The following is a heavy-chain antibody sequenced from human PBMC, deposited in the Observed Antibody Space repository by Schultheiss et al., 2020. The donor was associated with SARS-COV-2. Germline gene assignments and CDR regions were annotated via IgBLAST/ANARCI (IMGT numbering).Heavy chain of an antibody. CDR2: ISGSGGST. CDR1: GFTFSSYW. CDR3: ARAAAAGNFYYYYYGMDV. V-gene: IGHV3-23*01. D-gene: IGHD6-13*01. J-gene: IGHJ6*02. Sequence: GGSLRLSCAASGFTFSSYWMSWVRQAPGKGLEWVSAISGSGGSTYYADSVKGRFTISRDNSKNTLYLQMNSLRAEDTAVYYCARAAAAGNFYYYYYGMDVWGQGTTVTVSS.